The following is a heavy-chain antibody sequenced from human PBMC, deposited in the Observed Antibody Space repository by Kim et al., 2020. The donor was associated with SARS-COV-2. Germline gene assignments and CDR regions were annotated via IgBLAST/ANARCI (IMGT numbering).Heavy chain of an antibody. D-gene: IGHD3-16*01. J-gene: IGHJ4*02. V-gene: IGHV5-51*01. CDR3: ARRSWRDYVRGGFDY. Sequence: PSFQGQVTISADKSISTAYLQWSSLKASDTAMYYCARRSWRDYVRGGFDYWGQGTLVTVSS.